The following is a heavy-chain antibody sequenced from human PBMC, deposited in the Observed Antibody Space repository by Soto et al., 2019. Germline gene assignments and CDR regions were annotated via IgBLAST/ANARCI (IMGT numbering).Heavy chain of an antibody. Sequence: QVQLQESGPGLVKPSQTLSLTCSVSGGSVSTNSYYWSWIRQHPRKGLEWIGYIYSTGDSYYNPSLKRRVSISLDTSKNQFSLDLTSVTAADTAVYYCARARPVVRALPYFDYWGRGTLVTVSS. V-gene: IGHV4-31*03. J-gene: IGHJ4*02. CDR3: ARARPVVRALPYFDY. D-gene: IGHD3-10*01. CDR1: GGSVSTNSYY. CDR2: IYSTGDS.